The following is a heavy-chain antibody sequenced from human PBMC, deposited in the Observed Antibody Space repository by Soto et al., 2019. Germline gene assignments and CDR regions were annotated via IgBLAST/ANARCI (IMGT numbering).Heavy chain of an antibody. CDR1: GFTFSSYS. V-gene: IGHV3-21*01. D-gene: IGHD1-26*01. CDR3: ASRWSGSHRY. J-gene: IGHJ1*01. Sequence: EVQLVESGGGLVKPGGSLRLSCAASGFTFSSYSMNWVRQAPGKGLEWVSSISSSSSYIYYADSVKGRFTISRDNAKKSLYLQMNSRGGEDTGVYYWASRWSGSHRYWGQGTLVTVSS. CDR2: ISSSSSYI.